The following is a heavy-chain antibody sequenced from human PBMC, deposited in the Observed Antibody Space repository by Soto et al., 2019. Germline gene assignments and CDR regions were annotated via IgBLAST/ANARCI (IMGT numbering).Heavy chain of an antibody. Sequence: ASVKVSCKASGGTFSSYAISWVRQAPGQGLEWMGGIIPIFGTANYAQKFQGRVTITADESTSTAYMELSSLRSEDTAVYYCARVGHVDTAMASPDYYYYYGMDVWGQGTTVTVSS. CDR2: IIPIFGTA. J-gene: IGHJ6*02. CDR1: GGTFSSYA. CDR3: ARVGHVDTAMASPDYYYYYGMDV. V-gene: IGHV1-69*13. D-gene: IGHD5-18*01.